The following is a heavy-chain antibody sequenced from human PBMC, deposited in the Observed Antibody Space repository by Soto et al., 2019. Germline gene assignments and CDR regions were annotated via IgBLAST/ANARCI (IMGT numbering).Heavy chain of an antibody. CDR3: ARVWGSYRAPSGGAGLDP. Sequence: QVQLVQSGAEVKKPGASVKVSCKASGDSFTSNAITWVRQAPGQGLEWMGRISAYDGSTNYAQKFQGRVTMTTDASTSTAYLEVGSLTSDDTAVYYCARVWGSYRAPSGGAGLDPWGQGTLVTVSS. CDR2: ISAYDGST. CDR1: GDSFTSNA. V-gene: IGHV1-18*04. J-gene: IGHJ5*02. D-gene: IGHD3-16*02.